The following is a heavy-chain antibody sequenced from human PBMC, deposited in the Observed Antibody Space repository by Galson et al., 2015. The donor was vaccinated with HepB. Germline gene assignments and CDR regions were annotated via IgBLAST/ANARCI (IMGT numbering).Heavy chain of an antibody. Sequence: SLRLSCAASGFHFRNYGMHWVRQAPGKGLEWVAVIWYEGSNKYYADSVQGRFTISRDNSKNTLYLQMSSLRAEDTAVYYCAADLDSSGPNPAGVFGIWGQGTVVTVSS. CDR1: GFHFRNYG. CDR3: AADLDSSGPNPAGVFGI. D-gene: IGHD3-22*01. V-gene: IGHV3-33*08. J-gene: IGHJ3*02. CDR2: IWYEGSNK.